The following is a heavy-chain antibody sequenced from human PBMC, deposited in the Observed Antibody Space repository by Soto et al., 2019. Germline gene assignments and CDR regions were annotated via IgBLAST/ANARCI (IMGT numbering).Heavy chain of an antibody. D-gene: IGHD2-2*01. CDR1: GYTFTSYG. V-gene: IGHV1-18*01. CDR3: ARITDCSTTSCSFPSRFLILGYYYSYGLDV. J-gene: IGHJ6*02. Sequence: QVQLVQSGAEVEKPGASVKVSCKASGYTFTSYGISWVRQAPGQGLEWVGRISAYNGNSNYAQKYHGRVTMTTDTSTNSAYMEMSSLRSDDTSVYSCARITDCSTTSCSFPSRFLILGYYYSYGLDVWGQGTTVTVSS. CDR2: ISAYNGNS.